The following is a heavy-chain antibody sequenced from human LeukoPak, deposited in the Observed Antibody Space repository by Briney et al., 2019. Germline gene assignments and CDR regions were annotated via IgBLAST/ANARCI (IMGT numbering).Heavy chain of an antibody. V-gene: IGHV3-74*01. CDR2: INSDGSST. J-gene: IGHJ3*02. CDR1: GFTLSSYA. CDR3: ARDSYYYDSSGYYSDAFDI. D-gene: IGHD3-22*01. Sequence: GGSLRLSCAASGFTLSSYAMSWVRQAPGKGLVWVSRINSDGSSTNYADSVKGRFTISRDNAKNTLYLQMNSLRAEDTAVYYCARDSYYYDSSGYYSDAFDIWGQGTMVTVSS.